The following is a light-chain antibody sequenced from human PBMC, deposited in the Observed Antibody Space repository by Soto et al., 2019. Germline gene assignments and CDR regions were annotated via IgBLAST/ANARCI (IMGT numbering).Light chain of an antibody. J-gene: IGLJ2*01. CDR3: SSYTITGTL. V-gene: IGLV3-21*02. CDR1: NIGSTS. CDR2: DDN. Sequence: SSVLTQPPSVSVAPGQTARITCGGNNIGSTSVHWYQQRPGQAPVLVVYDDNDRPSGIPERFSGSKSGNTASLTISGLQAEDEADYYCSSYTITGTLFGGGTQLTVL.